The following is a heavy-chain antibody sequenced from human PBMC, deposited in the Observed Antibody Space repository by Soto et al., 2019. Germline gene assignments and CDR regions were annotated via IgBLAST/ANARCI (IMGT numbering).Heavy chain of an antibody. CDR1: GGSFISYS. CDR3: ATLVWGSGCDLPSP. V-gene: IGHV1-69*02. J-gene: IGHJ5*02. Sequence: SVKVSCKASGGSFISYSFTWVRQAPGQGLEWMGRIIPIQGKANYALKFQDRVTITADRSTRTAYMELRSLRSEDTAVYYCATLVWGSGCDLPSPWGRGTLVIVSS. CDR2: IIPIQGKA. D-gene: IGHD5-12*01.